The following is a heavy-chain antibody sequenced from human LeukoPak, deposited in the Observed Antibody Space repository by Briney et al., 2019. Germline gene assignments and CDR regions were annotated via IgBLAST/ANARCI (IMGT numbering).Heavy chain of an antibody. J-gene: IGHJ6*02. V-gene: IGHV3-7*01. D-gene: IGHD2-15*01. Sequence: GGSLRLSCAASGFTFSSYWMSWVRQAPGKGLEWVANIKRDGSEKYYVDSVKGRFTISRDNAKNSLYLQMNSLRAEDTAVYYCARVGGGYCSGGSCSYYYYYGMDVWGQGTTVTVSS. CDR2: IKRDGSEK. CDR3: ARVGGGYCSGGSCSYYYYYGMDV. CDR1: GFTFSSYW.